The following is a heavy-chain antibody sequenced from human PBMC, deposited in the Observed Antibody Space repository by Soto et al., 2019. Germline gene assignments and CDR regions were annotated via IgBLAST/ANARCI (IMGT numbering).Heavy chain of an antibody. Sequence: SETLSLTCAVYGGSFSGYYWSWIRQPPGKGLEWIGEINHSGSTNYNPSLKSRVTISVDTSKNQFSLKLSSVTAADTAVYYCARGRYGVSDSSGYYYDYWGQGTLVTVSS. D-gene: IGHD3-22*01. CDR1: GGSFSGYY. V-gene: IGHV4-34*01. J-gene: IGHJ4*02. CDR2: INHSGST. CDR3: ARGRYGVSDSSGYYYDY.